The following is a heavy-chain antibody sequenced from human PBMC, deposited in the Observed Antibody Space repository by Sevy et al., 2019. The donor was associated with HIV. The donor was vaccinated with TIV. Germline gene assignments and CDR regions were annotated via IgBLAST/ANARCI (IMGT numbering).Heavy chain of an antibody. V-gene: IGHV4-59*01. CDR3: ARAYSNYYYAMDV. Sequence: SETLSLTCTVSGTSISGYYWSWIRQPPGKGLEWIGYIYYSGRSDYNPSLKSRVTLSEDTSKNQFSLKLSSVTAADTAVYYCARAYSNYYYAMDVWGQGTTVTVSS. CDR1: GTSISGYY. J-gene: IGHJ6*02. CDR2: IYYSGRS. D-gene: IGHD4-4*01.